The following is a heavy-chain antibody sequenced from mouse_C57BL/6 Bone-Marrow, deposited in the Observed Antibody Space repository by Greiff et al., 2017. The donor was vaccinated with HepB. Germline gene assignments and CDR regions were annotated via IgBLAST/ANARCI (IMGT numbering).Heavy chain of an antibody. CDR1: GFTFSDYY. CDR2: ISNGGGST. J-gene: IGHJ3*01. CDR3: ARLGDYYGSSYWFAY. V-gene: IGHV5-12*01. Sequence: EVQRVESGGGLVQPGGSLKLSCAASGFTFSDYYMYWVRQTPEKRLEWVAYISNGGGSTYYPDTVKGRFTISRDNAKNTLYLQMSRLKSEDTAMYYCARLGDYYGSSYWFAYWGQGTLVTVSA. D-gene: IGHD1-1*01.